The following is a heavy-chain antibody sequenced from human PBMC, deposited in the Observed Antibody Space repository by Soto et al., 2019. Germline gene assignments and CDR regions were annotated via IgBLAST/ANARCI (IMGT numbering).Heavy chain of an antibody. J-gene: IGHJ4*02. D-gene: IGHD3-22*01. V-gene: IGHV3-49*04. CDR2: IRSKAYGGTT. CDR3: TRDLETHYYDSSGYCRFDY. Sequence: GGSLRLSCTASGFTFGDYAMSWVRQAPGKGLEWVGFIRSKAYGGTTEYAASVKGRFTISRDDSKSIAYLHMNSLKTEDTAVYYCTRDLETHYYDSSGYCRFDYWGQGTLVTVSS. CDR1: GFTFGDYA.